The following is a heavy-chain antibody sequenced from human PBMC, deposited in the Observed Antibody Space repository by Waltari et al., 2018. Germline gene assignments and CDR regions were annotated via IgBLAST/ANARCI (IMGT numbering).Heavy chain of an antibody. CDR2: IYYSGST. V-gene: IGHV4-39*07. CDR1: GGPISSRSYS. CDR3: ARVDDYPSYYMDV. J-gene: IGHJ6*03. Sequence: QLQLQESGPGLVTPSETLSLTRTVSGGPISSRSYSWGWSRQPPGKGLEWIGSIYYSGSTYYNPSLKSRVTISVDTSKNQFSLKLSSVTAADTAVYYCARVDDYPSYYMDVWGKGTTVTISS.